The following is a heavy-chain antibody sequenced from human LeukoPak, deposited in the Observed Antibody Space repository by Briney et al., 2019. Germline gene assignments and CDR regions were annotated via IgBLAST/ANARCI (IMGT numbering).Heavy chain of an antibody. CDR1: GFTFDDYG. V-gene: IGHV3-20*04. CDR2: VNWNGGST. Sequence: GGSLRLSCAASGFTFDDYGMSWVRQAPGKGLEWISGVNWNGGSTGYADSAKGRFTISRDNAKNSLYLQMNSLRAEDTALYYCVRGRCSSTSCHDSPNWFDPWGQGTLVTVSS. J-gene: IGHJ5*02. D-gene: IGHD2-2*01. CDR3: VRGRCSSTSCHDSPNWFDP.